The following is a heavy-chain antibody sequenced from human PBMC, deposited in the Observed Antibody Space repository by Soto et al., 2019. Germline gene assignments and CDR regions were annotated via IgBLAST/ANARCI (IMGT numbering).Heavy chain of an antibody. Sequence: QLQLQESGPGLVKPSETLSLTCTVSGGSISSSSYYWGWIRQPPGRGLEWIGSIYYSGSTYYNPSLKSRVPISVDTSKNQFSLRLSSVTATDAAAYYCARTTTRPNGYFDLWGRGTLVTVSS. V-gene: IGHV4-39*01. J-gene: IGHJ2*01. CDR2: IYYSGST. CDR3: ARTTTRPNGYFDL. D-gene: IGHD1-1*01. CDR1: GGSISSSSYY.